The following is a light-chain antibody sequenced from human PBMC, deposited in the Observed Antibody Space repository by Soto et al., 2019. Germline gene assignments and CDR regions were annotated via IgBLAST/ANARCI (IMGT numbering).Light chain of an antibody. CDR1: QSVNSN. V-gene: IGKV3-15*01. CDR3: QQYKNFWT. CDR2: GAS. Sequence: EIVMTQSPATLSVSPGERATLSCRASQSVNSNLAWYQQKPGQAPRLVIYGASTRATGIPARFSGSGSGTEFTLTFSSLQSEDFAVYYCQQYKNFWTFGQGTKVEIK. J-gene: IGKJ1*01.